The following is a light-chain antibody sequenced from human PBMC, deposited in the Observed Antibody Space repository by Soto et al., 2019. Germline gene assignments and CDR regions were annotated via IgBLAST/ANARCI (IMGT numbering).Light chain of an antibody. V-gene: IGKV1-8*01. CDR1: QGISSY. Sequence: IRMSQSPAALSAYPGDRVTITCRASQGISSYSAWYQQKPGQAPKLLIYAASTLQSGVPSRFSGSGSGPDFTLTISCLQSEDFATYYCQHYYSYPRPFGQGTNVDIK. J-gene: IGKJ1*01. CDR3: QHYYSYPRP. CDR2: AAS.